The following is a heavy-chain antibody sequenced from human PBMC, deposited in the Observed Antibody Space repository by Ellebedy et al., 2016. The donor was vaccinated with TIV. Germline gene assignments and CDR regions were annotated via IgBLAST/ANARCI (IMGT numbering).Heavy chain of an antibody. CDR1: GFTFRSYA. V-gene: IGHV3-23*01. CDR3: AASSSWFQPFDY. D-gene: IGHD6-13*01. CDR2: ISGSGGST. J-gene: IGHJ4*02. Sequence: GESLKISXAASGFTFRSYAMSWVRQAPGKGLEWVSAISGSGGSTYYADSVKGRFTISRDNSKNTLYLQMNSLRAEDTAVYYCAASSSWFQPFDYWGQGTLVTVSS.